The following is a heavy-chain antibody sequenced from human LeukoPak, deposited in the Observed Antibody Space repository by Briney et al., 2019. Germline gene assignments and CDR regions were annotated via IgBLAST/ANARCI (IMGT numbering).Heavy chain of an antibody. CDR3: ARGYGGNSYYYYYMDV. V-gene: IGHV1-69*06. D-gene: IGHD4-23*01. CDR1: GGTFSSYA. CDR2: IIPIFGTA. Sequence: SVKVSCKASGGTFSSYAISWVRQAPGQGLEWMGGIIPIFGTANYAQKFQGRVTITADKSTSTAYMELSSLRSEDTAVYYCARGYGGNSYYYYYMDVWGKGTTVTVSS. J-gene: IGHJ6*03.